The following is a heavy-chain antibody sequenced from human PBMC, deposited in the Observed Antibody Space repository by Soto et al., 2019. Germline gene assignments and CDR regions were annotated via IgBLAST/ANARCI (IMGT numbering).Heavy chain of an antibody. CDR1: GFTFSSYS. Sequence: GGSLRLSCAASGFTFSSYSMNWVRQAPGKGLEWVSSISSSSSYIYYADSVKGRFTISRDNAKNSLYLQMNSLRAEDTAVYYCARDHSLSGGEGSYYYYYYMDVWGKGTTVTVSS. D-gene: IGHD3-16*01. J-gene: IGHJ6*03. V-gene: IGHV3-21*01. CDR3: ARDHSLSGGEGSYYYYYYMDV. CDR2: ISSSSSYI.